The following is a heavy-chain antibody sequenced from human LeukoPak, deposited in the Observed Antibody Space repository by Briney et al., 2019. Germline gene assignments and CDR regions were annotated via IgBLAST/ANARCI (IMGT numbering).Heavy chain of an antibody. J-gene: IGHJ4*02. Sequence: ASVKVSCKASGYTFTSYDINWVRQATGQGLEWMGWMNPNSGNTGYAQKLQGRGTMNRNTSISTAYMELSSLRSEDTAVYYCARAVTTWFDYWGQGTLVTVSP. CDR3: ARAVTTWFDY. CDR1: GYTFTSYD. CDR2: MNPNSGNT. V-gene: IGHV1-8*01. D-gene: IGHD4-17*01.